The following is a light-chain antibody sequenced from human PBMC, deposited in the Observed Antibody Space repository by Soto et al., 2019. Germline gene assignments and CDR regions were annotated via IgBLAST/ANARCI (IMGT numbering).Light chain of an antibody. V-gene: IGKV1-9*01. Sequence: DSQLTQATSFLSASAGDRVSITCRASQAISSYLAWYQQKPGRAPKLLIYAASTLQSGVHSRFSGGGSGTEFTLTIPRLQPEDFATYYCQQLNSFPINFGQGTRLE. CDR2: AAS. J-gene: IGKJ5*01. CDR3: QQLNSFPIN. CDR1: QAISSY.